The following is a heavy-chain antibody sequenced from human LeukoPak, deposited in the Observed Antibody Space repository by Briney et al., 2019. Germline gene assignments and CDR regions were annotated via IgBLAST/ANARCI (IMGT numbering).Heavy chain of an antibody. CDR3: VRDGASWGGDAFDI. CDR1: GFPFSSYS. Sequence: PGGSLRLSCAASGFPFSSYSMNWVRQAPGKGLEWVSYISGSGSTRFYADSVKGRFTISRDNAKNSVYLQMNSLRAEDTGVYYCVRDGASWGGDAFDIWGQGTMVTVSS. CDR2: ISGSGSTR. D-gene: IGHD3-10*01. V-gene: IGHV3-48*04. J-gene: IGHJ3*02.